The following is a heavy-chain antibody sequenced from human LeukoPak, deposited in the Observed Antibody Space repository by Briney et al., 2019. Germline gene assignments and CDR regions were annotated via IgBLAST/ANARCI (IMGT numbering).Heavy chain of an antibody. J-gene: IGHJ6*03. Sequence: SVKVSFKASGGTFSSYAISWVRQAPGQGLEWMGGIIPIFGTANYAQKFQGRVTITTDESTSTAYMELRSLRSDDTAVYYCARDEHGYDFWSGYRPYYSYYMDVWGKGTTVTVSS. CDR3: ARDEHGYDFWSGYRPYYSYYMDV. V-gene: IGHV1-69*05. CDR2: IIPIFGTA. D-gene: IGHD3-3*01. CDR1: GGTFSSYA.